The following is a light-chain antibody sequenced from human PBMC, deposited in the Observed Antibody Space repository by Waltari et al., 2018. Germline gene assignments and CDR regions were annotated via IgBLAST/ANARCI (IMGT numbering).Light chain of an antibody. CDR3: QKYERLPAT. Sequence: EIVLTQSPGTLSLSLGDRATLSCRASQSIGRSVVWYQQRPGQAPRLLIYDISRRATGITNRFSGSGYGTDFSLTISRLEPEDCAVYYCQKYERLPATFGQGTTVEIK. CDR2: DIS. V-gene: IGKV3-20*01. J-gene: IGKJ1*01. CDR1: QSIGRS.